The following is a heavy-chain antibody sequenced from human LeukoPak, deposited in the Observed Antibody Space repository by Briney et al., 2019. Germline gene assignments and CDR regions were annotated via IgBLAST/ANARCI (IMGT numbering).Heavy chain of an antibody. CDR3: ARSSEGRYYYDSSGYSYYYYYMDV. CDR2: IYYSGST. J-gene: IGHJ6*03. D-gene: IGHD3-22*01. Sequence: SETLSLTCTVSGGSISSYYWSWTRQPPGKGLEWIGYIYYSGSTNYNPSLKSRVTISVDTSKNQFSLKLNSVTAADTAVYYCARSSEGRYYYDSSGYSYYYYYMDVWGKGTTVTISS. CDR1: GGSISSYY. V-gene: IGHV4-59*01.